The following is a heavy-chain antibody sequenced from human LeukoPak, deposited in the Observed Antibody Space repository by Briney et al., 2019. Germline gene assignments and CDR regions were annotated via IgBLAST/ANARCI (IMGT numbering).Heavy chain of an antibody. Sequence: SQTLSLTCTVSGGSISSGSYYWSWIRQPAGKGLEWIGRIYTSGSTNYNPSLKSRVTISVDTSKNQFTLKLSSVTAADTAVYYCARGVVGYNPPYYYYYYMDVWGKGTTVTVSS. J-gene: IGHJ6*03. D-gene: IGHD5-24*01. V-gene: IGHV4-61*02. CDR3: ARGVVGYNPPYYYYYYMDV. CDR2: IYTSGST. CDR1: GGSISSGSYY.